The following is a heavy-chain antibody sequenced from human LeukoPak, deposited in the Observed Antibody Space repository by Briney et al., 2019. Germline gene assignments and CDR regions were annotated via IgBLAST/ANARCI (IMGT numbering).Heavy chain of an antibody. CDR2: IIPILGIA. J-gene: IGHJ5*02. V-gene: IGHV1-69*02. CDR1: GGTFSSYT. D-gene: IGHD7-27*01. Sequence: GASVKVSCKASGGTFSSYTISWVRQAPGQGHEWKGRIIPILGIANYAQKFQGRVTITADKSTSTAYMELSSLRSEDTAVYYCARNRASLNWDNWFGPWGQGTLVTVSS. CDR3: ARNRASLNWDNWFGP.